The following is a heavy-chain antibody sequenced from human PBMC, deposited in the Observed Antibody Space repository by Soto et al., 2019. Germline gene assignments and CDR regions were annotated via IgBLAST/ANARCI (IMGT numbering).Heavy chain of an antibody. CDR2: IYYSGST. V-gene: IGHV4-39*01. CDR1: GGSISSSSYY. Sequence: SETLSLTCTVSGGSISSSSYYWGWIRQPPGKGLEWIGSIYYSGSTYYNPSLKSRVTISVDTSKNQFSLKLSSVTAADTAVYYCASGSWAAADPWGQGTLVTVSS. CDR3: ASGSWAAADP. D-gene: IGHD6-13*01. J-gene: IGHJ5*02.